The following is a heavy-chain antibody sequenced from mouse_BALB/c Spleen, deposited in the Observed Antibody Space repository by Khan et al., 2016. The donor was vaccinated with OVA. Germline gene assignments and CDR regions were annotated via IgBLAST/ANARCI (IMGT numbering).Heavy chain of an antibody. Sequence: QVQLQQSGAELVKPGASVKLSCKASGYTFTSYYMYWVKQRPGQGLEWIGEINPSNGGTNFNEKFKSKATLTVDKSSSTAYMQLSSPTSEDYAVYDWKRGGYGGFAYWGQGTLVTVSA. J-gene: IGHJ3*01. CDR3: KRGGYGGFAY. D-gene: IGHD3-1*01. CDR2: INPSNGGT. V-gene: IGHV1S81*02. CDR1: GYTFTSYY.